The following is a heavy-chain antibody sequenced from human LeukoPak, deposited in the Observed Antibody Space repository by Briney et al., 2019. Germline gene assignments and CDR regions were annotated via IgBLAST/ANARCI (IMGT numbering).Heavy chain of an antibody. CDR3: AQSLKHSSGCYTY. D-gene: IGHD3-22*01. V-gene: IGHV3-21*01. Sequence: GGSLRLSCAASGFTFSSYSMNWVRQAPGKGLEWVSSISSSSSYIYYADSVKGRFTISRDNAKNSLYLQMNSLRAEDTAVYYCAQSLKHSSGCYTYWGQGTLVTVSS. CDR1: GFTFSSYS. J-gene: IGHJ4*02. CDR2: ISSSSSYI.